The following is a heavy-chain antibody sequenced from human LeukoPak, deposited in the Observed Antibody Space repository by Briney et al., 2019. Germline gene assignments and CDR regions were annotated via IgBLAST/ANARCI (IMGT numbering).Heavy chain of an antibody. Sequence: GGSLRLSCTASGFTFGDYAMSWFRQAPGKGLEWVGFIRSKAYGGTTEYAASVKGRFTISRDDSKSIAYLQMNSLKTEDTAVYYCTRFDQRIFDYDFWSGFENWFDPWGQGTLVTVSS. D-gene: IGHD3-3*01. CDR3: TRFDQRIFDYDFWSGFENWFDP. CDR1: GFTFGDYA. J-gene: IGHJ5*02. V-gene: IGHV3-49*03. CDR2: IRSKAYGGTT.